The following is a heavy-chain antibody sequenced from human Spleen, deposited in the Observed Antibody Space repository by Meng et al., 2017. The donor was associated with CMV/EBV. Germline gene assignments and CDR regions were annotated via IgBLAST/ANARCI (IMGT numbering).Heavy chain of an antibody. Sequence: SLKISCAASGFTFDDYAMHWVRQVPGRGLEWVSGLNWNADSIGYVDSVKGRFTISRDNAKNSLYLQMNSLRAEDTAVYYCARHDRSPADYWGQGTLVTVSS. D-gene: IGHD1-14*01. CDR2: LNWNADSI. J-gene: IGHJ4*02. CDR1: GFTFDDYA. V-gene: IGHV3-9*01. CDR3: ARHDRSPADY.